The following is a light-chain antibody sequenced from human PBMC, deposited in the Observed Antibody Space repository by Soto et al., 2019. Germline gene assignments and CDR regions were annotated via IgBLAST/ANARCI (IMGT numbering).Light chain of an antibody. CDR1: QSVSSSY. V-gene: IGKV3-20*01. Sequence: EKVMRQSPVTLSMSPGERATLSCRGSQSVSSSYLAWYQQKPGQVPRLLMYAASSRATGIPDRFSGSGSGTDFTLTISRLEAEDFAVYYCQQSSSSPITFGQGTRLEIK. CDR3: QQSSSSPIT. J-gene: IGKJ5*01. CDR2: AAS.